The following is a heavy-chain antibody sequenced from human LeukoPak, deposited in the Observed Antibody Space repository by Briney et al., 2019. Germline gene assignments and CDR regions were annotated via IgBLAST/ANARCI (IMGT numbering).Heavy chain of an antibody. CDR2: MNPESGNT. CDR3: TRAIRHQLLSDY. D-gene: IGHD2-2*01. CDR1: GYTFSNFD. J-gene: IGHJ4*02. Sequence: ASVKVSCKASGYTFSNFDINWVQQATGQGPEWMGWMNPESGNTGYAQKFQGRVTMTRDSSKSTAYMELISLRFEDTAIYYCTRAIRHQLLSDYWGQGTLVTVSS. V-gene: IGHV1-8*01.